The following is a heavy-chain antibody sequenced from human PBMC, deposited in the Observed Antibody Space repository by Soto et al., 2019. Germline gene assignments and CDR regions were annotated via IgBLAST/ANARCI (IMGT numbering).Heavy chain of an antibody. Sequence: GGSLRLSCAASGFTVSRNYMSWVRQAPGKGLEWVSVIYSGGSAYYADSVKGRFTISRDNSKNTLYLQMNSLRAEDTAVYYCARHGYSYXGGYFDYWGQGTLVTVSS. CDR1: GFTVSRNY. J-gene: IGHJ4*02. CDR2: IYSGGSA. D-gene: IGHD5-18*01. CDR3: ARHGYSYXGGYFDY. V-gene: IGHV3-66*04.